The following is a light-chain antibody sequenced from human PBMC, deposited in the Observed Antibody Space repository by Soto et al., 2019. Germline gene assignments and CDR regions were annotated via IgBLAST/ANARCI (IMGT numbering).Light chain of an antibody. V-gene: IGKV3-15*01. CDR3: QQYHNWPLT. CDR2: GAS. Sequence: EIVMTQSPATLSVSPGERATLSCRASQSVSSNLAWYQQKPGQAPRLLIYGASTRATGIPARFSGSGSGTEFTLTISSMQSADFAVYYCQQYHNWPLTFGGGTKVDIK. CDR1: QSVSSN. J-gene: IGKJ4*01.